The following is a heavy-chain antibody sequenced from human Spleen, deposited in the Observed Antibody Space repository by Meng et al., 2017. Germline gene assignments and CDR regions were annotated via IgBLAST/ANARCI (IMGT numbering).Heavy chain of an antibody. D-gene: IGHD3-22*01. Sequence: SETLSLTCTVSGYSISTGYYWGWIRQPPGKGLEWIGSFYHNESTYSNPSLKSRVTISADTSKNQFSLKLTSVTAADTAVYYCARDRGFYDRSGFWVVFDYWGQGALVTVSS. CDR3: ARDRGFYDRSGFWVVFDY. V-gene: IGHV4-38-2*02. CDR1: GYSISTGYY. CDR2: FYHNEST. J-gene: IGHJ4*02.